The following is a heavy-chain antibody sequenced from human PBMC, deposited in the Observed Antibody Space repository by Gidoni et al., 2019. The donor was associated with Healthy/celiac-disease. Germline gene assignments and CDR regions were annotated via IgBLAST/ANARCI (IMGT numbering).Heavy chain of an antibody. CDR1: GFTFSSYW. Sequence: EVKLVESGGGLVQPGGSLRLSCAASGFTFSSYWMSWVRQAPGKGLEWVANIKQDGSEKYYVDSVKGRFTISRDNAKNSLYLQMNSLRAEDTAVYYCAREWSVAGTDAFDIWGQGTMVTVSS. V-gene: IGHV3-7*01. CDR3: AREWSVAGTDAFDI. D-gene: IGHD6-19*01. CDR2: IKQDGSEK. J-gene: IGHJ3*02.